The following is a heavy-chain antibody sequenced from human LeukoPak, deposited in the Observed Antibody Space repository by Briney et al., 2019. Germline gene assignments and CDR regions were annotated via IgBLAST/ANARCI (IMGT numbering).Heavy chain of an antibody. Sequence: PGGSLRLSCAASGFTFISYAMSWVRQAPGKGLEWVSAISGSGGSTYYADSVKGRFTISRDNSKNTLYLQMNSLRAEDTAVYYCAKDWDYGAYGPNYFDYWGQGTLVTVSS. D-gene: IGHD4-17*01. J-gene: IGHJ4*02. CDR1: GFTFISYA. CDR2: ISGSGGST. CDR3: AKDWDYGAYGPNYFDY. V-gene: IGHV3-23*01.